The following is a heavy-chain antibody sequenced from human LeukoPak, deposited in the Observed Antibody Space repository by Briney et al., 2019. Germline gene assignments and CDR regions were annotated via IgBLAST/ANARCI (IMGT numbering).Heavy chain of an antibody. CDR1: GFTFSSHS. Sequence: PGGSLRLSCAASGFTFSSHSMNWVRQAPGKGLEWVSYISSSSSTIYYADSVKGRFTISRDNAKNSLYLQMNSLRAEDTAVYYCARDQDILTGEYFDYWGQGTLVTVSS. CDR3: ARDQDILTGEYFDY. J-gene: IGHJ4*02. D-gene: IGHD3-9*01. CDR2: ISSSSSTI. V-gene: IGHV3-48*01.